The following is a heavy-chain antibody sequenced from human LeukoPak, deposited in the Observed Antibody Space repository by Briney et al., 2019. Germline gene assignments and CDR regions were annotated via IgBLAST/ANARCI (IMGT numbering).Heavy chain of an antibody. V-gene: IGHV1-69*13. D-gene: IGHD6-13*01. CDR2: IIPVFGTA. Sequence: ASVKVSCKASGGTFSSYTISWVRQAPGQGLEWMGGIIPVFGTANYAQKFQGRVTITADESTSTAYMELSSRRSDDTAVYYCAREGYEQQLVDYWGQGTLVTVSS. J-gene: IGHJ4*02. CDR1: GGTFSSYT. CDR3: AREGYEQQLVDY.